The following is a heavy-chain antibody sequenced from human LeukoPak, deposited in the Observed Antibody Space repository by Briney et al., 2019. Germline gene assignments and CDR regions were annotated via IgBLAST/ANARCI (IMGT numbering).Heavy chain of an antibody. J-gene: IGHJ6*02. D-gene: IGHD6-13*01. CDR3: ARGQQQNFYYYYGMDV. CDR1: GYTFTSYG. Sequence: GASVKVSCKASGYTFTSYGISWVRQAPGQGLEWMGWISAYNGNTNYAQKLQGRVTMTTDTSTSTAYMELRSLRSDDTAVYYCARGQQQNFYYYYGMDVWGQGTTVTVSS. V-gene: IGHV1-18*01. CDR2: ISAYNGNT.